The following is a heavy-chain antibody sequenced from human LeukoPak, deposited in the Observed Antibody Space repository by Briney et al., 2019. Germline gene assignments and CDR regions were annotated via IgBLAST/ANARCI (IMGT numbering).Heavy chain of an antibody. Sequence: GGSLRLSCAASGFTFSSYWMHWVRQAPGKGLMWVSRINSDGSSTSYADSVKGRFTISRDNAKDTLYLQMNSLRAEDTAVFYCARVGQAGYVGYPLDYRGQGTLVTVSS. CDR1: GFTFSSYW. CDR3: ARVGQAGYVGYPLDY. D-gene: IGHD5-12*01. CDR2: INSDGSST. J-gene: IGHJ4*02. V-gene: IGHV3-74*01.